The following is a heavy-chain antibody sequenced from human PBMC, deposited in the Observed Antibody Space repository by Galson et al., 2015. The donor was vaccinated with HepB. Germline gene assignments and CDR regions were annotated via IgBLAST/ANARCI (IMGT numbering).Heavy chain of an antibody. V-gene: IGHV5-51*03. J-gene: IGHJ2*01. CDR2: IYPGDSDT. Sequence: QSGAEAKKPGESLKISCKGSGYSFTSYWIGWVRQMPGKGLEWMGIIYPGDSDTGYSPSFQGQVTISADKSTSTAYLQWSSLKASDTAMYYCARRGYGDYSSTNWYFDLWGRGTLVTVSS. CDR3: ARRGYGDYSSTNWYFDL. CDR1: GYSFTSYW. D-gene: IGHD4-17*01.